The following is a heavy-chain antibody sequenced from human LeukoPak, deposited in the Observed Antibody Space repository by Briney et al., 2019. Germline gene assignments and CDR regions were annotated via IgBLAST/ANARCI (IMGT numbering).Heavy chain of an antibody. Sequence: PGGSLRLSCAASGFTFSSYWMHWVRQAPGKGLVWVSRISSDGSSTNYADSVKGRFTISRDNANNTLYLQLNSLRAEDTAVYYCARVPGYYGSGSFDYWGQGTLVTVSS. CDR1: GFTFSSYW. CDR2: ISSDGSST. J-gene: IGHJ4*02. D-gene: IGHD3-10*01. CDR3: ARVPGYYGSGSFDY. V-gene: IGHV3-74*01.